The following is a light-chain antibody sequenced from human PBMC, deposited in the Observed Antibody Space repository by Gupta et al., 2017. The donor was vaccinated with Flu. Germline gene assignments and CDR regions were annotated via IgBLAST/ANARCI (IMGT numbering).Light chain of an antibody. V-gene: IGKV4-1*01. CDR1: QSILYSSNNKNY. J-gene: IGKJ2*03. CDR2: WAS. Sequence: DIVMTQSPDSLAVSLGERATINCKSSQSILYSSNNKNYLAWYQQKPGQPPKLLIYWASTREYGVPDRFSGSGSGTDFTLTISSLQAEDVAVYYCQQYYGTPYSFGQGTELEIK. CDR3: QQYYGTPYS.